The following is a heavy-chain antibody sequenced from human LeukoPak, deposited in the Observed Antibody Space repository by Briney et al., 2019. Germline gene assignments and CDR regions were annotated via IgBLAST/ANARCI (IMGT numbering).Heavy chain of an antibody. CDR2: ISSSSTI. J-gene: IGHJ4*02. Sequence: GGSLRLSCAASGFTFSSYSMNWVRQAPGKGLEWVSYISSSSTIYYADSVKGRFTISRDNAKNSLYLQMNSLRDEDTSVYYCARVRGGGSCFDYWGQGTLVTVSS. CDR1: GFTFSSYS. V-gene: IGHV3-48*02. CDR3: ARVRGGGSCFDY. D-gene: IGHD2-15*01.